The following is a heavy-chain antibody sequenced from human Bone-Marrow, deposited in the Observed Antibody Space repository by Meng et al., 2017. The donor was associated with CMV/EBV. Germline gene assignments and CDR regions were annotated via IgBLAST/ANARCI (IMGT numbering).Heavy chain of an antibody. D-gene: IGHD3-3*01. CDR2: ISSSGSTI. CDR3: AREVASVTIFVAFDP. Sequence: GESLKISCAASGFTFSSYEMNWVRQAPGKGLEWVSYISSSGSTIYYADSVKGRFTISRDNAKNSLYLQMSSLRSEDTAVYYCAREVASVTIFVAFDPWGQGTLVTVSS. V-gene: IGHV3-48*03. CDR1: GFTFSSYE. J-gene: IGHJ5*02.